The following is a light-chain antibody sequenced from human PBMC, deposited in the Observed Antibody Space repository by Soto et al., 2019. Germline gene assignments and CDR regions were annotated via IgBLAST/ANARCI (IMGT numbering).Light chain of an antibody. CDR1: QSVGSSY. CDR2: GAS. CDR3: QQYGSSLMYS. V-gene: IGKV3-20*01. J-gene: IGKJ2*03. Sequence: EMVLTQSPGTLSLSPGERATLSCRASQSVGSSYLAWYQQKPGQAPRLLIYGASSRATGIPDRFSGSGSGTDFTLTISRLEPEDFAVYYCQQYGSSLMYSFGQGTKLEIK.